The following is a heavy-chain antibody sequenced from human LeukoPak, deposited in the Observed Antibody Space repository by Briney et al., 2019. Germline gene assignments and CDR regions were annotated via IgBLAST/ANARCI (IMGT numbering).Heavy chain of an antibody. D-gene: IGHD1-14*01. J-gene: IGHJ5*02. Sequence: RASETLSLTCTVSGGSISSGTCYWGWIRQPPGKGLESIGIAYYTGSTYYNPSLKSRVTISVDTSENHFSLKLTSVTAADTAVYYCARLNRWFDPWGQGTLVTVSS. CDR3: ARLNRWFDP. V-gene: IGHV4-39*01. CDR2: AYYTGST. CDR1: GGSISSGTCY.